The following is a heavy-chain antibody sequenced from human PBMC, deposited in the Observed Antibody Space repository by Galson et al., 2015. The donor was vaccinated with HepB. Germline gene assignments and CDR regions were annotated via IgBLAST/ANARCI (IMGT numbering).Heavy chain of an antibody. J-gene: IGHJ4*02. D-gene: IGHD1-7*01. CDR3: AKEASNWNYYPLSKFDY. V-gene: IGHV3-23*01. Sequence: SLRLSCAASGFTFSNYAMSWVRQAPGKGLEWVSSISGGGGTTYYPDSVKGRFTISRDNSKNTLSLQMDSLRAEDTAVYYCAKEASNWNYYPLSKFDYWGQGTLDTVSS. CDR1: GFTFSNYA. CDR2: ISGGGGTT.